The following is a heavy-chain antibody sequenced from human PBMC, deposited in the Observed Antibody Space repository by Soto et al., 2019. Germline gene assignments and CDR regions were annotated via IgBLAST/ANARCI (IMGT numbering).Heavy chain of an antibody. CDR3: ARDRPSPYCSSTSCSSYFDY. J-gene: IGHJ4*02. CDR1: GFTFSTYA. D-gene: IGHD2-2*01. Sequence: GGSLRLSCAASGFTFSTYAMQWVRQAPGKGLEWVAVISYDGSNKYYADSVKGRFTISRDNSKNTLYLQMNSLRAEDTAVYYCARDRPSPYCSSTSCSSYFDYWGQGTLVT. CDR2: ISYDGSNK. V-gene: IGHV3-30-3*01.